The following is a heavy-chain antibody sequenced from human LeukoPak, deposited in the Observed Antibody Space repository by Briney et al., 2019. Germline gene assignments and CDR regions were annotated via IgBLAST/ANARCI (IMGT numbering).Heavy chain of an antibody. CDR1: GDSISSSSYY. V-gene: IGHV4-39*07. CDR2: IYYSGST. J-gene: IGHJ3*02. CDR3: ARPRLGATPFDTFDI. D-gene: IGHD1-26*01. Sequence: SETLSLTCTVSGDSISSSSYYWGWIRQPPGKGLEWIGSIYYSGSTYFNPSLKSRVTISVDTSKNQFSLKLSSVTAADTAVYYCARPRLGATPFDTFDIWGQGTMVTVSS.